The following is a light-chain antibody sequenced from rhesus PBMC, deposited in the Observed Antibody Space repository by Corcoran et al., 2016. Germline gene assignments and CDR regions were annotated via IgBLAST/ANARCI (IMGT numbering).Light chain of an antibody. CDR2: MAS. V-gene: IGKV1-22*01. CDR1: QDISSW. CDR3: QQYTNRPFT. J-gene: IGKJ3*01. Sequence: IQMTQSPSSLSASIGDTVSFSCRASQDISSWLAWYQQKPGKAPNLLIYMASSLQRGVPSRFYGSGSGTDFTLNISILQSEDFGTYYCQQYTNRPFTFGPGNKLDIK.